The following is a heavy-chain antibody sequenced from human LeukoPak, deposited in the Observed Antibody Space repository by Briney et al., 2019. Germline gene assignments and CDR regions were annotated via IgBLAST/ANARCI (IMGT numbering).Heavy chain of an antibody. Sequence: PSETLSLTCTVYGASFSGGSFSDPYYWPWIRQPPGKGLEWIGEINHGGTTNYSPSLKSRVTISLDTSKTQFSLRLSSVTAADTAVYYCARGNHMSGRYHDWGQGTLVTVSS. J-gene: IGHJ4*02. V-gene: IGHV4-34*01. CDR1: GASFSGGSFSDPYY. CDR2: INHGGTT. D-gene: IGHD3-10*01. CDR3: ARGNHMSGRYHD.